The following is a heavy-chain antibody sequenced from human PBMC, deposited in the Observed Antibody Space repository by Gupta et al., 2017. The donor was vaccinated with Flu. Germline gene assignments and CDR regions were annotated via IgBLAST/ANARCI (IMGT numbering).Heavy chain of an antibody. Sequence: QVQLVQSGAEVKKPGASVKVSCKASGYTFTSYDINWVRQATGQGLEWMGWMNPNRGNTGYAQKFQGRVTMTRNTSISTAYMELSSLRSEDTAVYYCARALINLEWLLDSWGNWFDPWGQGTLVTVSS. D-gene: IGHD3-3*01. J-gene: IGHJ5*02. CDR2: MNPNRGNT. CDR3: ARALINLEWLLDSWGNWFDP. V-gene: IGHV1-8*01. CDR1: GYTFTSYD.